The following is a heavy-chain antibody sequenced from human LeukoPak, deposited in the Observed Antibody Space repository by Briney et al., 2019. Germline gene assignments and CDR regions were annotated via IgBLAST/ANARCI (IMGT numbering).Heavy chain of an antibody. J-gene: IGHJ4*02. D-gene: IGHD3-22*01. CDR1: GFTFSSYS. CDR3: ARDYYDSSGYFWKPFDY. CDR2: ISSSNSYI. V-gene: IGHV3-21*01. Sequence: GGSLRLSCAASGFTFSSYSMNWVRQAPGKGLEWVSSISSSNSYIYYADSVKGRFTISRDNAKNSLYLQMNSLRAEDTAVYYCARDYYDSSGYFWKPFDYWGQGTLVTVSS.